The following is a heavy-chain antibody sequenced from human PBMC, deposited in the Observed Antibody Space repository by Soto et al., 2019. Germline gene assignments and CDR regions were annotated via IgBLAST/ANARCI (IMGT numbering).Heavy chain of an antibody. Sequence: SETLSLTCAVSGYSISSGYYWGWIRQPPGKGLEWIGSIYHSGSTYYNPSLKSRVTISVDTSKNQFSLKLSSVTAADTAVYYCARRGHNWNYVSGMDVWAKGPRSPSP. CDR1: GYSISSGYY. J-gene: IGHJ6*02. CDR3: ARRGHNWNYVSGMDV. CDR2: IYHSGST. D-gene: IGHD1-7*01. V-gene: IGHV4-38-2*01.